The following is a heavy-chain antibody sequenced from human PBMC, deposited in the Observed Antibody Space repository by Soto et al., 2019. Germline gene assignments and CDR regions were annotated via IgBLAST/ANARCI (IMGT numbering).Heavy chain of an antibody. J-gene: IGHJ6*02. D-gene: IGHD4-17*01. CDR3: VSYCAKSNCGVDDYFQYGVDV. CDR1: GYRFTGYG. CDR2: INPESGAT. V-gene: IGHV1-2*02. Sequence: QVQLVQSGAEVKKPGASLKVSCKASGYRFTGYGLHWVRQAPGQGLQWMGWINPESGATDYAQKFQGRGTMIREMSTNTAYLEVSGLRSADTAAETAVSYCAKSNCGVDDYFQYGVDVWGQGTTVTVSS.